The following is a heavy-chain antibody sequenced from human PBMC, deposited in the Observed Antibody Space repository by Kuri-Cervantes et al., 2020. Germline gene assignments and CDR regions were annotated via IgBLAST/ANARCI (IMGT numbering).Heavy chain of an antibody. V-gene: IGHV3-9*01. CDR1: GFTFDDYA. CDR3: AKEGRQGTVFGFFDY. J-gene: IGHJ4*02. CDR2: ISWNSGSI. D-gene: IGHD4-11*01. Sequence: GGSLRLSCAASGFTFDDYAMHWVRQAPGKGLEWVSGISWNSGSIGYADSVKGRFTISRDNAKNSLYLQMNSLRAEDTALYYCAKEGRQGTVFGFFDYWGQGTLVTVSS.